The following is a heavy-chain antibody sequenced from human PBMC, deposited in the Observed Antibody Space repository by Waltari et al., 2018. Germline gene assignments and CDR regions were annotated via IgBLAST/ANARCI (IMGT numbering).Heavy chain of an antibody. CDR1: GFTFSSYW. D-gene: IGHD3-16*01. V-gene: IGHV3-7*03. J-gene: IGHJ4*02. CDR2: IKQDGSEK. Sequence: EVQLVESGGGLVQPGGSLRLSCAASGFTFSSYWMSWVRQAPGKGLEWVANIKQDGSEKYYVDSVKGRFTISRDNAKNSLYLQMNSLRAEDTALYYCAKDGVLREFDYWGQGTLVTVSS. CDR3: AKDGVLREFDY.